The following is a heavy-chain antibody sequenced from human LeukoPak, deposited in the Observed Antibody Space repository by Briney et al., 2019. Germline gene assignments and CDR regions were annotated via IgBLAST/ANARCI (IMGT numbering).Heavy chain of an antibody. CDR3: ARGLRGPRYDFWSGYYPNYYYYYMDV. J-gene: IGHJ6*03. Sequence: GASVKVSCKASGYTFTSYDINWVRQATGQGLEWTGWMNPNSGNTGYAQKFQGRVTITRNTSISTAYMELSSLRSEDTAVYYCARGLRGPRYDFWSGYYPNYYYYYMDVWGKGTTVTVSS. CDR1: GYTFTSYD. CDR2: MNPNSGNT. V-gene: IGHV1-8*03. D-gene: IGHD3-3*01.